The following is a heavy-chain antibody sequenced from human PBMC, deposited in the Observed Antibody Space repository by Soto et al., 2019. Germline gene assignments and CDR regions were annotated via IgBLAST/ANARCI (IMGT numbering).Heavy chain of an antibody. Sequence: EVQLVESGGGLVQPGGSLKLSCAASGFTFSGSAMHWVRQASGKGLEWVGRIRSKANSYATAYAASVKGRFTISRDDSNNTAYLRMSGLKTEGTAGSYCTSGGGVVGGYWGQGTLVTVSS. J-gene: IGHJ4*02. CDR2: IRSKANSYAT. CDR3: TSGGGVVGGY. D-gene: IGHD3-3*01. V-gene: IGHV3-73*01. CDR1: GFTFSGSA.